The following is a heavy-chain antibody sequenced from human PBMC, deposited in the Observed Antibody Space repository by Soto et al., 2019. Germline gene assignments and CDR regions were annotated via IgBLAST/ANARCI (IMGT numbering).Heavy chain of an antibody. CDR2: IYYSGST. CDR1: GGSISSSSYY. J-gene: IGHJ4*02. V-gene: IGHV4-39*01. CDR3: ARHAFDDYGDYGYFFDY. D-gene: IGHD4-17*01. Sequence: QLQLQESGPGLVKPSETLSLTCTVSGGSISSSSYYWGWIRQPPGKGLEWIGSIYYSGSTYYNPSLKSRFTISVDTSKNQFSLKLSSVTAADTAVYYCARHAFDDYGDYGYFFDYWGQGTLVTVSS.